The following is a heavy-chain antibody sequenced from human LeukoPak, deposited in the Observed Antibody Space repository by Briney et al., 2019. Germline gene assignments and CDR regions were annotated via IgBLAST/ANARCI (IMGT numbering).Heavy chain of an antibody. V-gene: IGHV3-53*01. J-gene: IGHJ4*02. CDR2: IHSDGRT. Sequence: TGGSLRLSCAVSGFTVSSNYMSWVRQAPGKGLEWVSVIHSDGRTFYVDSVKGRFTISRDNSKNTLYLQMNSLRAEDTAVYYCARDGYNYFIDFWGQGTLVTVSS. D-gene: IGHD5-24*01. CDR3: ARDGYNYFIDF. CDR1: GFTVSSNY.